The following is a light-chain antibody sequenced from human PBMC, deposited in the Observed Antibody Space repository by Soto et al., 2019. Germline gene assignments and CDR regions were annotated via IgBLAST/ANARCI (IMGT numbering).Light chain of an antibody. CDR3: QQRRTWPPLT. J-gene: IGKJ4*01. V-gene: IGKV3-11*01. Sequence: ELVLTQSPAPLSLSPGERATLSCRASQSVSTFLAWYQQKPGQAPRLLIYDASTRATGIPARFSGSGSGTDFALTISSLEPEDFAVYYCQQRRTWPPLTFGGGTKVEIK. CDR1: QSVSTF. CDR2: DAS.